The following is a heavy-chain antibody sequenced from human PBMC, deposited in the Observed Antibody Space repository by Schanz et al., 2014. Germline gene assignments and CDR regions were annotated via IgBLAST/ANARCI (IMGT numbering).Heavy chain of an antibody. V-gene: IGHV4-34*01. CDR1: GGSFSGYY. D-gene: IGHD1-1*01. CDR3: ARDTTWRLDL. Sequence: QVQLQQWGAGLLKPSETLSLTCGVFGGSFSGYYWSWIRQPPGKGLEWIGEIYHTGSTNYNPSLKSRVTLSLDTSKNLFSLTLTSLTAADTAVYYCARDTTWRLDLWGRGTLVTVSS. CDR2: IYHTGST. J-gene: IGHJ2*01.